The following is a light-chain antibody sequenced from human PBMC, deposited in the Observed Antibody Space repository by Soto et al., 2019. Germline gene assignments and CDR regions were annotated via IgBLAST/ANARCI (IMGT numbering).Light chain of an antibody. Sequence: DIVLTQSPDSRAGSLFESATINCKSVHIVLYTSYNKNYLAWYQQKPGQPAKLLLYWASTRESGVPARFSGSGSGTDFTLPISSLQAEDVAVSHCQQYYSSHTWTFGQGTKVDIK. CDR1: HIVLYTSYNKNY. J-gene: IGKJ1*01. CDR3: QQYYSSHTWT. V-gene: IGKV4-1*01. CDR2: WAS.